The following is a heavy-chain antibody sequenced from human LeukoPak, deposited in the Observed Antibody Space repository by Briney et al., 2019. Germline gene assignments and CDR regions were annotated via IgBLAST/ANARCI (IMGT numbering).Heavy chain of an antibody. CDR3: ARLSYDFWSGYPLRIDY. CDR1: GGSFSGYY. CDR2: IYYSGST. V-gene: IGHV4-39*01. D-gene: IGHD3-3*01. Sequence: SETLSLTCAVYGGSFSGYYWGWIRQPPGKGLEWIGSIYYSGSTYYNPSLKSRVTISVDTSKNQFSLKLSSVTAADTAVYYCARLSYDFWSGYPLRIDYWGQGTLVTVSS. J-gene: IGHJ4*02.